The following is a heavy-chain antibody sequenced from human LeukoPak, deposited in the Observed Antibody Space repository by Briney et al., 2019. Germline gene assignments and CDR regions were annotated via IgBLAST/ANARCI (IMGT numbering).Heavy chain of an antibody. CDR3: AKYLAGGWYYIDC. D-gene: IGHD6-19*01. CDR1: GITFSSNA. CDR2: ITGSGDST. Sequence: TGGSLRLSCAASGITFSSNAMSWVRQAPGKGLEWVSGITGSGDSTYYTESVKGRFTISRDNSKNTLYLEMNSLRAEDTAVYYCAKYLAGGWYYIDCWGQGTLVTVSS. V-gene: IGHV3-23*01. J-gene: IGHJ4*02.